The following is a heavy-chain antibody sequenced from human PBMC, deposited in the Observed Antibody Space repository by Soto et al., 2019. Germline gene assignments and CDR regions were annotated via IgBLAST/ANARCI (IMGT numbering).Heavy chain of an antibody. J-gene: IGHJ4*02. V-gene: IGHV3-23*01. D-gene: IGHD3-3*01. Sequence: GGSLRLSCAASGFTFSSYAMSWVRQAPGKGLEWVSAISGSGGSTYYADSVKGRFTISRDNSKNTLYLQMNSLRAEDTAVYYCAKDVGGLRSVPEYYFDYWGQGTLVTVSS. CDR3: AKDVGGLRSVPEYYFDY. CDR2: ISGSGGST. CDR1: GFTFSSYA.